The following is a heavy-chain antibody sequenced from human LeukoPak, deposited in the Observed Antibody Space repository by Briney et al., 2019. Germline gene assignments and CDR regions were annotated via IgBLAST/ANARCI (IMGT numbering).Heavy chain of an antibody. V-gene: IGHV3-74*01. CDR2: IHSDGSTT. CDR1: GFTFSSYW. D-gene: IGHD6-13*01. CDR3: ERGGSTRADY. Sequence: GGSLRLSCAASGFTFSSYWMHWVRQAPGKGLVWVSRIHSDGSTTSYADSVKGRFTISRDNANNTLYLQMNSLRAEDTAVYYCERGGSTRADYWGQGTLVTVSS. J-gene: IGHJ4*02.